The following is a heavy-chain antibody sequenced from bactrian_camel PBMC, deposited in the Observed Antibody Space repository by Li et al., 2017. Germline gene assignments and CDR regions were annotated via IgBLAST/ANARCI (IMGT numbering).Heavy chain of an antibody. D-gene: IGHD3*01. CDR1: GNTGSTYS. CDR2: IDTDGNT. V-gene: IGHV3S53*01. J-gene: IGHJ4*01. Sequence: QVQLVESGESSVQSGGTLRLSCTVPGNTGSTYSTGWFRLVPGQEREGVAAIDTDGNTDYADFVKGRFTISQDNTKTTVYLQMDSLKPEDTAMYYCAADEVCYSGSWRAINWGQGTQVTVS. CDR3: AADEVCYSGSWRAIN.